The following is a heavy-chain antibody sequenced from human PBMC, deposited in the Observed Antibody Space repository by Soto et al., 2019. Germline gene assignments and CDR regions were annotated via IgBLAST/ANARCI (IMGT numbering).Heavy chain of an antibody. D-gene: IGHD2-15*01. Sequence: EVQLVESGGGLVQPGGSLRLSCAASGFTFSSYWIYWVRQAPGKGPVWVSRISSDGSRITYGDSVKGRFTISRDNAKNELYLQMHSLRAEDTAVYYCARAFRCVGGDACYSPFDYWGQGTLVTVSS. V-gene: IGHV3-74*01. CDR1: GFTFSSYW. CDR2: ISSDGSRI. J-gene: IGHJ4*02. CDR3: ARAFRCVGGDACYSPFDY.